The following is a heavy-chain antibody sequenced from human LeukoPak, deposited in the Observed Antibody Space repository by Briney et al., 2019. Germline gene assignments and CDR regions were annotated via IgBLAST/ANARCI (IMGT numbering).Heavy chain of an antibody. CDR2: MNPNSGNT. CDR1: GYTFTSYD. D-gene: IGHD2-2*01. J-gene: IGHJ3*02. V-gene: IGHV1-8*01. Sequence: ASVKVSCKASGYTFTSYDINWVRQATGQGLEWMGWMNPNSGNTGYAQKFQGRVTMTRNTSISTAYMELSSLRSEDTAVHYCARAIAPYCSSTSCYAFDIWGQGTMVTVSS. CDR3: ARAIAPYCSSTSCYAFDI.